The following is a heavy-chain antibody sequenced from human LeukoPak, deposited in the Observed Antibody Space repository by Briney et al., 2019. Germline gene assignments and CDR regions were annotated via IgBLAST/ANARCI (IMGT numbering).Heavy chain of an antibody. CDR3: ARGMSATSGYLELEY. V-gene: IGHV3-23*01. CDR1: GFTFSSYA. CDR2: ISGSGGNT. D-gene: IGHD3-22*01. Sequence: PGGSLTLSRAPSGFTFSSYAMSWVGQSARKGLEWVSAISGSGGNTYSEDSVKGRCPISRDNSKKTLFLHMNSLRAEDTAVYYCARGMSATSGYLELEYWGQGTLVTVST. J-gene: IGHJ4*02.